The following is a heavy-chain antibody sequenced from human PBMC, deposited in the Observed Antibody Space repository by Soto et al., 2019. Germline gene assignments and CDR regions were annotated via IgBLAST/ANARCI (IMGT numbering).Heavy chain of an antibody. J-gene: IGHJ4*02. CDR3: AQDVVGAWGVGDY. D-gene: IGHD2-15*01. Sequence: QVQLVESGGGVVQPGRSLRLSCAASGFIFSSYGMHWVRQAPGKGLEWVAATSYDGSAKYYADSVKGRFAISRDNSKNTLFLQMNSLRAEDTAVYYCAQDVVGAWGVGDYWGQGTLVTVSS. V-gene: IGHV3-30*18. CDR1: GFIFSSYG. CDR2: TSYDGSAK.